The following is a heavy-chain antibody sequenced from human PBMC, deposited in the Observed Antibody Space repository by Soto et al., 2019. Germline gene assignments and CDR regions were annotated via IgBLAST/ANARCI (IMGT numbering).Heavy chain of an antibody. CDR1: GLTFTTYS. J-gene: IGHJ6*02. CDR3: ANIHPEVSVTFDIDSRSGYGMDV. V-gene: IGHV3-21*01. Sequence: EVQLVEAEGGLVKPGGSLRLSCAASGLTFTTYSMNWVRQAPGKGLEWVSAISWSSSNKFYADSVQGRFTISRDNAKNLMYLQMNSLRAEDTSVSYCANIHPEVSVTFDIDSRSGYGMDVWGQGITIAISS. CDR2: ISWSSSNK. D-gene: IGHD4-17*01.